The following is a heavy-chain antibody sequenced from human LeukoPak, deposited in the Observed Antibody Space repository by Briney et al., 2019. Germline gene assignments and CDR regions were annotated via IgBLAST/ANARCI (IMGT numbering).Heavy chain of an antibody. CDR2: IIPIFGTA. V-gene: IGHV1-69*13. CDR1: GYTFTSYG. J-gene: IGHJ5*02. Sequence: ASVKVSCKASGYTFTSYGITWVRQAPGQGLEWMGGIIPIFGTANYAQKFQGRVTITADESTSTAYMELSSLRSEDTAVYYCARDPAAAAAQVNWFDPWGQGTLVTVSS. CDR3: ARDPAAAAAQVNWFDP. D-gene: IGHD6-13*01.